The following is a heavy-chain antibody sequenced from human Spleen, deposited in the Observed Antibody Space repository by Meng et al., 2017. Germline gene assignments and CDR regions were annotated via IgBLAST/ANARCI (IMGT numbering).Heavy chain of an antibody. CDR1: GFTFTPYA. D-gene: IGHD2-15*01. CDR3: ARSSILDY. V-gene: IGHV3-23*04. Sequence: EGELVECGGGLVKPGGSLRLSCAASGFTFTPYAMTWVRQAPGKGLEWVSAITGSGDSTYYEDSVKGRFIISRDNSKNTVYLQMNSLRADDTAVYYCARSSILDYWGQGTLVTVSS. J-gene: IGHJ4*02. CDR2: ITGSGDST.